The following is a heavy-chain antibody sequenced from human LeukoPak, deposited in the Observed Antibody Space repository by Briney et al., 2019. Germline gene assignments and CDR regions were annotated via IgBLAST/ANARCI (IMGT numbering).Heavy chain of an antibody. CDR1: GFTFSSYG. CDR3: AKVLTGYCGSTSCPFDS. CDR2: IRYHGSNI. J-gene: IGHJ4*02. V-gene: IGHV3-30*02. Sequence: GGSLRLSCAASGFTFSSYGMHWVRQAPGKGLEWVAYIRYHGSNINYADFVKGRFTISRDNSKDTLFLQMSSLRTEDTAVYYCAKVLTGYCGSTSCPFDSWGQGTLVTVSS. D-gene: IGHD2-2*01.